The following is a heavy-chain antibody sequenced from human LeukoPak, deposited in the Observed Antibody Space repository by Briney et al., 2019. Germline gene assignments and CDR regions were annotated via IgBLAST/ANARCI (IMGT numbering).Heavy chain of an antibody. CDR3: AREVTPYY. Sequence: GGSLRLSCAASGFSFSSYRMNWVRQAPGKGLEWVSSISSSSSYIYYADSVKGRFTISRDNAKNSLFLQMNSLRAKDTAVYYCAREVTPYYWGQGTLVTVSS. CDR1: GFSFSSYR. CDR2: ISSSSSYI. D-gene: IGHD2-15*01. V-gene: IGHV3-21*01. J-gene: IGHJ4*02.